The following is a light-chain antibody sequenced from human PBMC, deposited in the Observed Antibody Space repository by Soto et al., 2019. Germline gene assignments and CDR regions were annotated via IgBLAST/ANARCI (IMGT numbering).Light chain of an antibody. V-gene: IGKV1-27*01. CDR3: QNYDSAPIT. CDR2: AAS. J-gene: IGKJ5*01. CDR1: QGISNY. Sequence: MQMTRSPSSGSASVLNRVWIALGASQGISNYVAWYQQKPGKVPKVLIYAASTLQPGVPSRFSGSGSGTDFTLTINTLQPDDIATYYCQNYDSAPITFGQGTRLEI.